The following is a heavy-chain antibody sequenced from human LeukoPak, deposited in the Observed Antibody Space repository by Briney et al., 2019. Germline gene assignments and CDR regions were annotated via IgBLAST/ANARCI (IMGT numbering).Heavy chain of an antibody. CDR2: ISSSGSTI. J-gene: IGHJ4*02. CDR1: GFTFSSYE. Sequence: SGGSLRLSCAASGFTFSSYEMDWVRQAPGKGLEWVSYISSSGSTIYYADSVKGRFTISRDNAKNSLYLQMNSLRAEDTAVYYCASATVVVVAAPGLYYYDYWGQGTLVTVSS. CDR3: ASATVVVVAAPGLYYYDY. V-gene: IGHV3-48*03. D-gene: IGHD2-15*01.